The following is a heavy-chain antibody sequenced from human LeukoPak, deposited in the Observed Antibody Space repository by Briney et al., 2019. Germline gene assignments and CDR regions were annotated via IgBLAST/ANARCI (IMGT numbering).Heavy chain of an antibody. Sequence: KSSETLSLTCTVSGASISSYCWSWIRQPAGKGLEWIGRMYTSGKTDYNPPLRSRVTMSVDTSKNQFSLTLSSVNAADTAVYYCARVWGYYYDSSGYSDFDYWGQGTLVTVSS. CDR3: ARVWGYYYDSSGYSDFDY. J-gene: IGHJ4*02. D-gene: IGHD3-22*01. V-gene: IGHV4-4*07. CDR1: GASISSYC. CDR2: MYTSGKT.